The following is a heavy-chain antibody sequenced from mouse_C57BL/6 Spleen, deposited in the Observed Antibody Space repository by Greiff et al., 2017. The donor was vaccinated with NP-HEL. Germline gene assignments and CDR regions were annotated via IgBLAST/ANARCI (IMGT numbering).Heavy chain of an antibody. CDR3: AREGYDYGGPWFAY. CDR1: GFSLTSYA. V-gene: IGHV2-9-1*01. CDR2: IWTGGGT. D-gene: IGHD2-4*01. Sequence: VQLQQSGPGLVAPSQSLSITCTVSGFSLTSYAISWVRQPPGKGLEWLGVIWTGGGTNYNSALKSRLSISKDNSKSQVFLKMNSLQTDDTARYYCAREGYDYGGPWFAYWGQGTLVTVSA. J-gene: IGHJ3*01.